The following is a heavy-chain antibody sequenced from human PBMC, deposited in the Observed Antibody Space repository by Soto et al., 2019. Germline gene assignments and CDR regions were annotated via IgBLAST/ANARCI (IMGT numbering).Heavy chain of an antibody. V-gene: IGHV3-33*01. J-gene: IGHJ5*02. CDR3: ARAGGYDLGWFDP. Sequence: LRLSCAASGFTFSSYGMHWVRQAPGKGLEWVAVIWYDGSNKYYADSVKGRFTISRDNSKNTLYLQMNSLRAEDTAVYYCARAGGYDLGWFDPWGQGTLVTVSS. D-gene: IGHD5-12*01. CDR1: GFTFSSYG. CDR2: IWYDGSNK.